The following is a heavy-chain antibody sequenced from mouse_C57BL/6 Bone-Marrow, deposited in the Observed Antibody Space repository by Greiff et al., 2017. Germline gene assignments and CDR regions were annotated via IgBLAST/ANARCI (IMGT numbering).Heavy chain of an antibody. CDR2: ISGGGGNT. J-gene: IGHJ4*01. V-gene: IGHV5-9*01. Sequence: EVQGVESGGGLVKPGGSLKLSCAASGFTFSSYTMSWVRQTPEKRLEWVATISGGGGNTYYPDSVKGRFTISRDNAKNTLYLQMSSLRAEDTALYYCARQSPYYDYGGAMDYWGQGTSVTVSS. CDR3: ARQSPYYDYGGAMDY. CDR1: GFTFSSYT. D-gene: IGHD2-4*01.